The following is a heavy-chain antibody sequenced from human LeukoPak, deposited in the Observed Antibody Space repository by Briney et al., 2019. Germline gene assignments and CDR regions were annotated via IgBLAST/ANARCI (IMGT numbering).Heavy chain of an antibody. CDR2: IYSSGST. Sequence: SETLSLTCTVAGGPMSGFYWSWLRQPAGKGLEWIGRIYSSGSTNYNPSLKSRVTISVDTSKNLSSLKLSSVTTADTAVYYCARNYGGAYYLDYWGQGTLVTVSS. D-gene: IGHD4/OR15-4a*01. J-gene: IGHJ4*02. CDR1: GGPMSGFY. CDR3: ARNYGGAYYLDY. V-gene: IGHV4-4*07.